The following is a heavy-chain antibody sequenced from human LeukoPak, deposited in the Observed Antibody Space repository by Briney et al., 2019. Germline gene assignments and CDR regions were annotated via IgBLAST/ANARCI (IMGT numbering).Heavy chain of an antibody. CDR3: TRDPRRLDY. J-gene: IGHJ4*02. Sequence: PGGSLRLSCAASGFTFSSYGMHWVRQAPGKGLEWVAFIRYDGSNKYFADSVKGRFTISRDNAKNSLYLQMNSLRAEDTAVYYCTRDPRRLDYWGQGTLVTVSS. V-gene: IGHV3-30*02. CDR1: GFTFSSYG. CDR2: IRYDGSNK.